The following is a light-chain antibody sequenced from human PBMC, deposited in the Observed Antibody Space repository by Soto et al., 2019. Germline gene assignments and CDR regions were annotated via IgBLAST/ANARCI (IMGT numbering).Light chain of an antibody. V-gene: IGKV3-20*01. CDR2: GAS. CDR3: QQYGSSPEWT. J-gene: IGKJ1*01. CDR1: QSVSSSY. Sequence: EIVLTQSPGTLSLSLGERATLSCRAIQSVSSSYLAWYQQKPGQAPRLLIYGASSRATGIPDRFSGSGSGTDFTLTISRLEAEDFAVYYCQQYGSSPEWTFGQGTKVDI.